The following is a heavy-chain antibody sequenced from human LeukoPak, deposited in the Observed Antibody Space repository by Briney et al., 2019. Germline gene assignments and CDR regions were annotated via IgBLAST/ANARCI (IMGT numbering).Heavy chain of an antibody. CDR3: ARETYSSSWYHDAFDI. CDR1: GGSVSSGSYY. CDR2: IYYSGNT. Sequence: SETLSLTCTVSGGSVSSGSYYWSWIRQPPGKGLEWIGYIYYSGNTNYNPSLKSRVTISVDTSKNQFSLKLSSVTAADTAFYYCARETYSSSWYHDAFDIWGQGTMVTVSS. J-gene: IGHJ3*02. V-gene: IGHV4-61*01. D-gene: IGHD6-13*01.